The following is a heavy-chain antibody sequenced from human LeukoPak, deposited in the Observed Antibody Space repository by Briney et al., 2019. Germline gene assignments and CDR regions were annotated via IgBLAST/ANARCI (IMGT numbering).Heavy chain of an antibody. J-gene: IGHJ6*03. CDR2: ISGTGFTT. CDR3: ASRPRPHPMPPDSNSFSRDV. D-gene: IGHD2-2*01. Sequence: AGGSLRLSCAASGFIFNNYATGWVRQAPHKGPEWVSIISGTGFTTYYADSVKGRFTISRDNSRNTLYLQMDGLRPEDTAVYFSASRPRPHPMPPDSNSFSRDVGGKGPRVTVSS. CDR1: GFIFNNYA. V-gene: IGHV3-23*01.